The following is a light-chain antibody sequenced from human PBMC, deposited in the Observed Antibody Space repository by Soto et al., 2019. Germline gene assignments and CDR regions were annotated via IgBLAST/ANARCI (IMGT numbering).Light chain of an antibody. CDR3: SSYTSSSTLYV. J-gene: IGLJ1*01. CDR1: SSDVGGYDY. V-gene: IGLV2-14*03. Sequence: QSALTQPASVSGSPGQSITISCTGTSSDVGGYDYVSWYQQHPGKAPKLMIYDVSNRPSGDSSRFSGSKSGNTASLTIYGLQAEDEADYYCSSYTSSSTLYVFGTGTKLTVL. CDR2: DVS.